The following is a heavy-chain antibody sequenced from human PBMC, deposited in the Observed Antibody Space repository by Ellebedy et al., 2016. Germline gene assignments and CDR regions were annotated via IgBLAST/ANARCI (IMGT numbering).Heavy chain of an antibody. CDR1: GFSFSSYS. J-gene: IGHJ4*02. CDR3: ARWSNIWSIDY. CDR2: IGSASSST. V-gene: IGHV3-48*04. D-gene: IGHD6-13*01. Sequence: GESLKISXAASGFSFSSYSLNWVRQAPGKGLEWVSHIGSASSSTSYADSVKGRFTSSRDNAQNSLYLHMNSLRAEDTAVYYCARWSNIWSIDYWGQGTLVTVSS.